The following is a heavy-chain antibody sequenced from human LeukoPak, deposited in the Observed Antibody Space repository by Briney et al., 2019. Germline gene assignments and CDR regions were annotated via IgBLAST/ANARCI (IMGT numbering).Heavy chain of an antibody. CDR3: ANAPLPLDY. CDR1: GFTLSAYT. Sequence: GGSLRLSCAASGFTLSAYTMSWVRQPPGKGLEWVSTIFSGGAGTTYYVDSVKGRFTISRDNSKNTLYLQMNSLRAEDTAVYYCANAPLPLDYWGQGTLVTVSS. J-gene: IGHJ4*02. CDR2: IFSGGAGTT. V-gene: IGHV3-23*01.